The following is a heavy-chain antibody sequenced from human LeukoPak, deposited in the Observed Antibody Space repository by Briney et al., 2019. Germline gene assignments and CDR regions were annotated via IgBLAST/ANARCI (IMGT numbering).Heavy chain of an antibody. Sequence: PGGSLRLSCAASGFSFSNHWMHWVRQVPGEGLVWVSRITSDGYTTNYADSVKGRFTISRDNAKNSLSLQMNSLRAEDTAVYYCARENITGTTFDAFDLWGQGTLVTVSS. CDR3: ARENITGTTFDAFDL. D-gene: IGHD1-7*01. V-gene: IGHV3-74*01. CDR2: ITSDGYTT. CDR1: GFSFSNHW. J-gene: IGHJ3*01.